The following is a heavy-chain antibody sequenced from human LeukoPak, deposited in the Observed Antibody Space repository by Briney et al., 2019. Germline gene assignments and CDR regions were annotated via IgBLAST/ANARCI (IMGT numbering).Heavy chain of an antibody. J-gene: IGHJ4*02. V-gene: IGHV4-59*08. CDR2: IYYSAST. CDR3: ARHPYGGNWEYYFDY. CDR1: GGSISSYY. D-gene: IGHD4-23*01. Sequence: PSDTLSLTCTLSGGSISSYYWSWIRHPPGKGLEWIGYIYYSASTNYNPSLKSRVTISVDTSKNQFSLKLSSVTAADTAVYYCARHPYGGNWEYYFDYWGQGTLVTVSS.